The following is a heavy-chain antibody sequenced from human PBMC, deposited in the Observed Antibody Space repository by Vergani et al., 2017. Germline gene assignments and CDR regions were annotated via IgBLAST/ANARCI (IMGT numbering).Heavy chain of an antibody. V-gene: IGHV3-30-3*01. Sequence: QVQLVESGGGVVQPGRSLRLSCAASGFTFSSYAMHGVRQAPGKGLEGVAVISYDGSNKYYADSVKGRFTISRDNSKNTLDLQMNSLRAEDTAVYYCARDSAAAGAFDIWGQGTMVTVSS. CDR1: GFTFSSYA. CDR3: ARDSAAAGAFDI. CDR2: ISYDGSNK. D-gene: IGHD6-13*01. J-gene: IGHJ3*02.